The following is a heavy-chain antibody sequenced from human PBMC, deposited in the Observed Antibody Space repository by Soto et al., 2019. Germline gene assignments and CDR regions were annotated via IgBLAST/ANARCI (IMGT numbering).Heavy chain of an antibody. J-gene: IGHJ6*04. V-gene: IGHV1-8*02. D-gene: IGHD2-15*01. Sequence: AASVKVSCKASGGTFSSYAISWVRQATGQGLEWMGWMNPNSGNTGYAQKFQGRVTMTRNTSISTAYMELSSLRSEDTAVYYCARFMVVAARDVWGKGTTVTVSS. CDR1: GGTFSSYA. CDR3: ARFMVVAARDV. CDR2: MNPNSGNT.